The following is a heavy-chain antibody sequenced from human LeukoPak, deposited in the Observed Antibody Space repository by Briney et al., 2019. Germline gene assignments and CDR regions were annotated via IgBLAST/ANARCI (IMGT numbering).Heavy chain of an antibody. CDR3: ARVNAPRYYDSSGYRGRLYYFDY. CDR1: GGSVSSGSYY. D-gene: IGHD3-22*01. J-gene: IGHJ4*02. Sequence: PSQTLSLTCTVSGGSVSSGSYYWSWTRQPPGKGLEWIGYIYYSGSTNYNPSLKSRVTISVDTSKNQFSLKLSSVTAADTAVYYCARVNAPRYYDSSGYRGRLYYFDYWGQGTLVTVSS. CDR2: IYYSGST. V-gene: IGHV4-61*01.